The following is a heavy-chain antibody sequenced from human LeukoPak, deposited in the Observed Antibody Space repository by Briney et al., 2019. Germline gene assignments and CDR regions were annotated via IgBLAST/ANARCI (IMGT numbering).Heavy chain of an antibody. Sequence: PSETLSLTCAVSGGSISSGGYSWSWIRQPPGKGLEWIGYIYHSGSTYYNPSLKSRVTISVDTSKNQFSLKLSSVTAADTAVYYCARRENYGDYMDYWGQGTLVTVSS. CDR3: ARRENYGDYMDY. V-gene: IGHV4-30-2*01. J-gene: IGHJ4*02. CDR1: GGSISSGGYS. CDR2: IYHSGST. D-gene: IGHD4-17*01.